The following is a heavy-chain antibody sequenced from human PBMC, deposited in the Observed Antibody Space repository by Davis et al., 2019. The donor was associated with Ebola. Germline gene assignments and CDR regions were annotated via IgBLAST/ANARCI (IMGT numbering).Heavy chain of an antibody. Sequence: AASVKVSCKASGYTFTSYGISWVRQAPGQGLEWMGRIIPILGIANYAQKFQGRVTITADKSTGTAYMELSSLRSEDTAVYYCARGPSTVNFDYWGQGTLVTVSS. CDR3: ARGPSTVNFDY. V-gene: IGHV1-69*04. CDR1: GYTFTSYG. CDR2: IIPILGIA. J-gene: IGHJ4*02. D-gene: IGHD5/OR15-5a*01.